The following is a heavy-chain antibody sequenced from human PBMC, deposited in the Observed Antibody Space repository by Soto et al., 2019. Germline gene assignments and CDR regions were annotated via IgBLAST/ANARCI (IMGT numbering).Heavy chain of an antibody. D-gene: IGHD3-22*01. CDR1: GGTFSSYT. J-gene: IGHJ6*02. V-gene: IGHV1-69*02. Sequence: ASVKVSFKATGGTFSSYTISWVRQAPGQGLEWMGRIVPILGIANYAQKFQGRVTITADKSTSTAYMELSSLRSEDTAVYYCARFFDYDAGSDYYDMDVWGQGTTVTVSS. CDR3: ARFFDYDAGSDYYDMDV. CDR2: IVPILGIA.